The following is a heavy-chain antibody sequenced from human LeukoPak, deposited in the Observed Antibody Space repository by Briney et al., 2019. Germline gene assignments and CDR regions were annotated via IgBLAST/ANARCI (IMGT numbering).Heavy chain of an antibody. CDR1: RFTFSNYN. CDR2: INSDGSFT. Sequence: PGGSLRLSCAASRFTFSNYNMNWVRQAPGEGLEWVSRINSDGSFTTYADSVKGRFTISRDNSKNTLYLQMNSLRAEDTAVYYCANLYCSGGSCYSGGWFDPWGQGTLVTVSS. V-gene: IGHV3-74*03. CDR3: ANLYCSGGSCYSGGWFDP. J-gene: IGHJ5*02. D-gene: IGHD2-15*01.